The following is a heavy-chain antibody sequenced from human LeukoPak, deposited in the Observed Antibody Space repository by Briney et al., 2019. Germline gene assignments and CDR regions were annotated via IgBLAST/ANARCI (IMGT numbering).Heavy chain of an antibody. D-gene: IGHD3-22*01. CDR2: IYSCGST. Sequence: GGSLRLFCAASGFTVSSNYMTWVRQAPGKGLEGVAVIYSCGSTYYADSVKGRFTISRDNSNNTLYLQMNSLRAEDTAVSYCAREFTYFYASSGYYAPGYFEYWGQGNLVTVSS. CDR3: AREFTYFYASSGYYAPGYFEY. V-gene: IGHV3-66*03. CDR1: GFTVSSNY. J-gene: IGHJ4*02.